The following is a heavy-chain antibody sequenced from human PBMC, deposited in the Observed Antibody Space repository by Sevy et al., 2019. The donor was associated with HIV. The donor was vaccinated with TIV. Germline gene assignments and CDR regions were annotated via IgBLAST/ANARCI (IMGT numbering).Heavy chain of an antibody. V-gene: IGHV3-30*02. CDR1: GFSYSSYG. D-gene: IGHD2-21*01. CDR2: IQYDGSNK. CDR3: VKEGGGEGCTKPHDY. J-gene: IGHJ4*02. Sequence: GGSLRLSCAASGFSYSSYGMHWVRQAPGKGLEWVAYIQYDGSNKDYADSVKGRFTISRDNSKNTLDLQMNSLRVEDTAVYYCVKEGGGEGCTKPHDYWGQGTLVTVSS.